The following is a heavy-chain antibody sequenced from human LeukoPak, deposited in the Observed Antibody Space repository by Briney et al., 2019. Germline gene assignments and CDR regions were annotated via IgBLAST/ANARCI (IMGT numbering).Heavy chain of an antibody. CDR2: ISYDGSNK. CDR3: AKDGKRSPHVYYYDSSGYSDFDY. D-gene: IGHD3-22*01. Sequence: QPGGSLRHSCAASGFTFSSYGMHWVRQAPGKGLEWVAVISYDGSNKYYADSVKGRFTISRDNSKNTLYLQMNSLRAEDTAVYYCAKDGKRSPHVYYYDSSGYSDFDYWGQGTLVTVSS. CDR1: GFTFSSYG. J-gene: IGHJ4*02. V-gene: IGHV3-30*18.